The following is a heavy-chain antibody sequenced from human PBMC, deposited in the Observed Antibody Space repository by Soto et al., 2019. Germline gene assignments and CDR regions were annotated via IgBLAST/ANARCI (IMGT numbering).Heavy chain of an antibody. CDR2: IFHSGST. D-gene: IGHD3-10*01. V-gene: IGHV4-30-4*01. CDR1: GGSINSGDYY. J-gene: IGHJ6*02. Sequence: KTSETMSLTCTVSGGSINSGDYYWTWVRQPPGKGLVWIGNIFHSGSTYYTPSLQGRVTISLDTSKNHFSLKLSSVTPADTAVYYCARDRYYGSGTYYNFYSGMDVWGQGTTVTVSS. CDR3: ARDRYYGSGTYYNFYSGMDV.